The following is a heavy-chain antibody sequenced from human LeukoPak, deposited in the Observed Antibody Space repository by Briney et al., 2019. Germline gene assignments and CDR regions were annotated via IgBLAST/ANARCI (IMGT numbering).Heavy chain of an antibody. CDR3: ARDLGIVGTY. V-gene: IGHV1-2*02. J-gene: IGHJ4*02. Sequence: ASVKVSCKASGYTFTGYYMHWVRQAPGQGLEWMGWINPNSGGTNYAQKFQGRVTMTRDTSISTAYMELSRLRSDDTAVYYRARDLGIVGTYWGQGTLVTVSS. D-gene: IGHD1-26*01. CDR1: GYTFTGYY. CDR2: INPNSGGT.